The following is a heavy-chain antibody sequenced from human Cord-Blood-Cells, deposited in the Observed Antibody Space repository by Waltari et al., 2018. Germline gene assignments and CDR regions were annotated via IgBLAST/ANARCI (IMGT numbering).Heavy chain of an antibody. CDR3: ARDGTTVNNWYFDL. CDR1: GYSISSGYY. J-gene: IGHJ2*01. D-gene: IGHD4-4*01. V-gene: IGHV4-38-2*02. Sequence: QVQLQESGPGLVKPSETLSLTCAVSGYSISSGYYWGWIRQPPGKGLEWIGRIYHSGSTYYNPSLKSRVTISVDTSKNQFSLKLSSVTAADTAVYYCARDGTTVNNWYFDLWGRGTLVTVSS. CDR2: IYHSGST.